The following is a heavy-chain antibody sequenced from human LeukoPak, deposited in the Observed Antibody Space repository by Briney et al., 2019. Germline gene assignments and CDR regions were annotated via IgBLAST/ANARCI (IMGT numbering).Heavy chain of an antibody. V-gene: IGHV3-23*01. J-gene: IGHJ3*02. CDR2: ISGSGGST. Sequence: GGSLRLSCAASGFTFSSYAMSWVRQAPGKGPEWVSAISGSGGSTYYADSVKGRFTISRDNYKNTLYLQMNSLRAEDTALYYCARSAFWNYDAFDIWGQGTMVTVSS. CDR1: GFTFSSYA. D-gene: IGHD1-7*01. CDR3: ARSAFWNYDAFDI.